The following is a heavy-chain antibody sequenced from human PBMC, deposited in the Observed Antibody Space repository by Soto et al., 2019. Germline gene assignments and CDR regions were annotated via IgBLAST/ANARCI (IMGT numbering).Heavy chain of an antibody. Sequence: SETLSLTCAVSGYSINSDYYWGWIRQPPGKGLEWIGSVDHSGRTYYSPSLRSRLTIFIDTSKNQFSLRLTSVTAADTAMYFCAKKGYYPSGKINLFDSWGPGTLVTVSS. J-gene: IGHJ4*02. D-gene: IGHD3-10*01. CDR3: AKKGYYPSGKINLFDS. CDR1: GYSINSDYY. CDR2: VDHSGRT. V-gene: IGHV4-38-2*01.